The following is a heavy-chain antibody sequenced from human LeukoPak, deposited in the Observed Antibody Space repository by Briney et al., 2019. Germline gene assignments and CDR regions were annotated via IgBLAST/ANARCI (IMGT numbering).Heavy chain of an antibody. J-gene: IGHJ4*02. CDR1: GFTFSSFG. CDR3: AKGSGYRYGYSYDY. Sequence: PGGSLRLSCVASGFTFSSFGMHWVRQAPGKGLEWVAVIWHDGRNKYYGDSVKGRFSISRDNSKNSLYLQMDSLRADDTAVYYCAKGSGYRYGYSYDYWGQGTQVTVSS. D-gene: IGHD5-18*01. CDR2: IWHDGRNK. V-gene: IGHV3-33*06.